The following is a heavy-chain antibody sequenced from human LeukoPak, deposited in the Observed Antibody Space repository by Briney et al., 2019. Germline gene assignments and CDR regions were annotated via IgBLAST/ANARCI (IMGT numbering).Heavy chain of an antibody. V-gene: IGHV4-59*01. CDR1: GGSISSYY. CDR3: AREDYGDSGFDY. D-gene: IGHD4-17*01. CDR2: IYYSGST. J-gene: IGHJ4*02. Sequence: SETLSLTCTVSGGSISSYYWSWLRQPPGKGLEWIGYIYYSGSTNYNPSLKSRVTISVDTSKNQFSLKLSSVTAADTAVYYCAREDYGDSGFDYWGRGTLVTVSS.